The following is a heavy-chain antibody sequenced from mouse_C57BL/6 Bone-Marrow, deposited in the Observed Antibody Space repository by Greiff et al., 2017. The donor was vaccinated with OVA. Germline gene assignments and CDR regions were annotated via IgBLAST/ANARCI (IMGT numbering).Heavy chain of an antibody. CDR1: GYTFTDYY. CDR3: ARTSYGTTPGCAY. CDR2: INPNNGGT. D-gene: IGHD1-1*01. V-gene: IGHV1-19*01. Sequence: EVQLQQSGPVLVKPGASVKMSCKASGYTFTDYYMNWVKQSHGKSLEWIGVINPNNGGTSYNQKFKGKATLTVDKSSSTAYMELNSLTSEDTAVYYCARTSYGTTPGCAYWGQGTLVTVSA. J-gene: IGHJ3*01.